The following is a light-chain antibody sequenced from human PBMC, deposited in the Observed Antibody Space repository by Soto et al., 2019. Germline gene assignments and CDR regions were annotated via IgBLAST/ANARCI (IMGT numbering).Light chain of an antibody. CDR1: QSLTSNY. CDR3: QQYGSSLPVT. J-gene: IGKJ4*01. Sequence: EIVVTQSPGTLSLSPGERATLSCRASQSLTSNYLAWYQQQAGQDHRLLIYAASGRATGIPDRFSGSGSETDFTLTSSRLAPEDFAVYSCQQYGSSLPVTFGGGTNVEIK. CDR2: AAS. V-gene: IGKV3-20*01.